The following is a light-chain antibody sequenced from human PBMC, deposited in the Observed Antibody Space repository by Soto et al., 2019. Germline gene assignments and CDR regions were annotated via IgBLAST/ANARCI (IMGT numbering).Light chain of an antibody. Sequence: EIVMTQSPATLSVSPGETATLSCRASQSVSSNLAWYQQKPGQAPRLLIYDASTRATGIPARFSGSGSGTEFPLTISSLQSEDFAVYYCQQYNNWPMYTFGQGTKLEIK. J-gene: IGKJ2*01. V-gene: IGKV3-15*01. CDR3: QQYNNWPMYT. CDR2: DAS. CDR1: QSVSSN.